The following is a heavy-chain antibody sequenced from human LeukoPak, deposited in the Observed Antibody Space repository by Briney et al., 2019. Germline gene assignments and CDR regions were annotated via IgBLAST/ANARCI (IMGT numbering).Heavy chain of an antibody. Sequence: PGGSLRLSCAASGFTLSSHWMYWVRQAPGKGLEWVSAISGGGDATKYADSVKGQFTISRDNFKNTVSLQMINLRAEDTAVYFCAKSDCGSDGCKLLNYWGQGILVTVSS. D-gene: IGHD2-21*01. CDR2: ISGGGDAT. CDR3: AKSDCGSDGCKLLNY. V-gene: IGHV3-23*01. CDR1: GFTLSSHW. J-gene: IGHJ4*02.